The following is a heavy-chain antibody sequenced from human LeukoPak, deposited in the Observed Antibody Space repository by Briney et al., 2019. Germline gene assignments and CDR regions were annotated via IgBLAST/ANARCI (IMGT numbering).Heavy chain of an antibody. D-gene: IGHD2-15*01. Sequence: SETLSLTCTVSGGSITNYYWIWIRQPAGKGLEWIGHIYSSGTTYYNPSLKSRVTISVDTSKNQFSLKLSSVTAADTAVYYCAQGYCSGGSCYSAFDYWGQGTLVTVSS. CDR1: GGSITNYY. J-gene: IGHJ4*02. V-gene: IGHV4-4*07. CDR3: AQGYCSGGSCYSAFDY. CDR2: IYSSGTT.